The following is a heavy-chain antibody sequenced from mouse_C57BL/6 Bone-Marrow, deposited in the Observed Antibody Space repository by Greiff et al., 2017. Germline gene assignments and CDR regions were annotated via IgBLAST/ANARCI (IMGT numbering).Heavy chain of an antibody. CDR1: GFTFSSYG. CDR3: ARRSRDLYYFDY. J-gene: IGHJ2*01. V-gene: IGHV5-6*02. CDR2: ISSGGSYT. D-gene: IGHD3-1*01. Sequence: EVKLVESGGDLVKPGGSLKLSCAASGFTFSSYGMSWVRQTPDKRLEWVATISSGGSYTYYPDSVKGRFTISRDNAKNTLYRQMSSLKSEDTAMYYCARRSRDLYYFDYWGQGTTLTVSS.